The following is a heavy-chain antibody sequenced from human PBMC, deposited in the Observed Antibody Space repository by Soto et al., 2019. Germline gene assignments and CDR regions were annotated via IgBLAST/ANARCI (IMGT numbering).Heavy chain of an antibody. CDR3: AKGSIPVGYFDC. J-gene: IGHJ4*02. CDR2: ISAGGSNI. V-gene: IGHV3-23*01. Sequence: GGSLRLSCAASGFTFGNYAMSWVRQVPGKGLEWVSAISAGGSNIYYVDSVKGRFTISRDKSKSMLFLQMNGLRAEDTAVYFCAKGSIPVGYFDCWGQGTLVTVSS. D-gene: IGHD2-15*01. CDR1: GFTFGNYA.